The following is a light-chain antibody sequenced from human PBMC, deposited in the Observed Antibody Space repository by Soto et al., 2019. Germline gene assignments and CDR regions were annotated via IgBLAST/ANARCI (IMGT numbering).Light chain of an antibody. V-gene: IGKV3-11*01. CDR1: QSISSH. CDR2: DAS. J-gene: IGKJ4*01. CDR3: QQCPKRSLA. Sequence: EIVLTQSPATLSLSPGERATLSCRASQSISSHLAWYQQKLGQAPRLLIYDASNRATGIPTRFSGSGSRPDFTLTISRFEPEDFAVYYCQQCPKRSLAFGGATRVQIK.